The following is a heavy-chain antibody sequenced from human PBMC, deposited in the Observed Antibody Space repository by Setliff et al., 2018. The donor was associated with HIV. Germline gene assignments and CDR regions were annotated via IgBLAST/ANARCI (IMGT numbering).Heavy chain of an antibody. Sequence: SVKVSCKASGGTFSSYAITWVRQAPGQGLEWMGRIIPIFGSANYAQKFQGRVTMTRDTSISTAYMELSSLRSEDTAVYYCARDIGLSNWGQGTLVTVSS. V-gene: IGHV1-69*05. CDR3: ARDIGLSN. D-gene: IGHD2-21*02. CDR2: IIPIFGSA. J-gene: IGHJ4*02. CDR1: GGTFSSYA.